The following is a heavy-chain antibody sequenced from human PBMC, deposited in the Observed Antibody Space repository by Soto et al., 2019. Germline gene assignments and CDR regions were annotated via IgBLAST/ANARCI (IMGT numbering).Heavy chain of an antibody. J-gene: IGHJ5*02. CDR2: IHHSGST. CDR3: ARVPSP. Sequence: SETLSLTCAVSGGSISSGGYSWSWIRQPPGKGLEWIGYIHHSGSTYYNPSLKSRVTISVDRSKNQFSLKLSSVTAADTAVYYCARVPSPWGQGTLLTVSS. V-gene: IGHV4-30-2*01. CDR1: GGSISSGGYS.